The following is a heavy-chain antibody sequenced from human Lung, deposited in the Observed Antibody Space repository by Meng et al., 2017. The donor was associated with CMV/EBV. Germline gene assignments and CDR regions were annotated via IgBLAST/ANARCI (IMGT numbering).Heavy chain of an antibody. CDR2: INSDGSST. D-gene: IGHD3-9*01. J-gene: IGHJ6*02. V-gene: IGHV3-74*01. CDR3: ARVWGDYDILTGYYYSYYYYGMDV. CDR1: GFTFSSYW. Sequence: GESLKISCAASGFTFSSYWMHWVRQAPGKGLVWVSRINSDGSSTSYADSVKGRFTISRDNAKNTLYLQMNSLRAEDTAVYYCARVWGDYDILTGYYYSYYYYGMDVWGQGXTVTASS.